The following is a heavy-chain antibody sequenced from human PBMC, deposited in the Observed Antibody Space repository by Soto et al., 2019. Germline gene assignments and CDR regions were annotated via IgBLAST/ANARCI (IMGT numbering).Heavy chain of an antibody. CDR2: ISGSGGST. CDR1: GFTFSSYA. CDR3: AKGPFLRYFDWLLLEASDYYYMDV. V-gene: IGHV3-23*01. J-gene: IGHJ6*03. Sequence: GSLRLSCAASGFTFSSYAMSWVRQAPGKGLEWVSAISGSGGSTYYADSVEGRFTISRDNSKNTLYLQMNSLRAEDTAVYYCAKGPFLRYFDWLLLEASDYYYMDVWGKGTTVTVSS. D-gene: IGHD3-9*01.